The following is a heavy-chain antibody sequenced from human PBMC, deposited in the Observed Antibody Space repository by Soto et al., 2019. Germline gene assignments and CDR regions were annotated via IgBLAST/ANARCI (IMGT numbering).Heavy chain of an antibody. CDR3: IIWGSRTYYYYGMDV. J-gene: IGHJ6*02. Sequence: PGGSLRLSCAASGFTFSSYAMSWVRQAPGKGLEWVSAISGSGGSTYYADSVKGRFTISRDNSKNTLYLQMNSLRAEDTAVYYCIIWGSRTYYYYGMDVWGPGNTVTVSS. CDR1: GFTFSSYA. V-gene: IGHV3-23*01. D-gene: IGHD3-10*01. CDR2: ISGSGGST.